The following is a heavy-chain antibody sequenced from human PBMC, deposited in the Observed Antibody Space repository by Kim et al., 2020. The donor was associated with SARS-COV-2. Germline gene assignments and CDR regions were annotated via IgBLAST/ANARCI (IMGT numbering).Heavy chain of an antibody. D-gene: IGHD6-19*01. J-gene: IGHJ4*02. Sequence: GSGKGQFTISRENAKNSLYLQMNSLRAGDTGVYYCARGPSYSRGWTGVDYWGQGTLVTVSS. CDR3: ARGPSYSRGWTGVDY. V-gene: IGHV3-13*03.